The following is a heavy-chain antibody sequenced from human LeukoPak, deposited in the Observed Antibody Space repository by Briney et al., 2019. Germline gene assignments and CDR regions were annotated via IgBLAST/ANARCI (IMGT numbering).Heavy chain of an antibody. CDR1: EFDFSSHA. V-gene: IGHV3-30*03. J-gene: IGHJ4*02. D-gene: IGHD3-10*01. CDR2: TSSDLNVK. Sequence: GGSLRLSCAASEFDFSSHAMTWVRLAPGKGLEWVAVTSSDLNVKLYADSVKGRFTISRDNSRSTLYLQMNSLRPEDTAIYYCAREGYYGSGSPPSLYFDYWGQGTLVTVSS. CDR3: AREGYYGSGSPPSLYFDY.